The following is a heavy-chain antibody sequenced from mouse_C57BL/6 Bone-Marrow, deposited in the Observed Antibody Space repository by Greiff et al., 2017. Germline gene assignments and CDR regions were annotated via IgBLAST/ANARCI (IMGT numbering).Heavy chain of an antibody. CDR1: GFSLTSYG. D-gene: IGHD2-1*01. Sequence: QVQLQQSGPGLVQPSQSLSITCTVSGFSLTSYGVHWVRQSPGKGLEWLGVIWSGGSTDYNAAFISRLSISKDNSKSQVFFKMNSLQADDTAIYYCARGDYGNYVGYFDVWGTGTTVTVSS. CDR2: IWSGGST. CDR3: ARGDYGNYVGYFDV. V-gene: IGHV2-2*01. J-gene: IGHJ1*03.